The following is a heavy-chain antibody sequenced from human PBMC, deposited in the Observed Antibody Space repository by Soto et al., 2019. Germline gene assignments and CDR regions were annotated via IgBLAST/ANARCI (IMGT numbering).Heavy chain of an antibody. CDR1: GGTFSSYV. J-gene: IGHJ6*02. Sequence: QVQLVQSGAEVKKPGSSVKVSCKASGGTFSSYVISWVRQAPGQGLEWMGGIIPIFGTANYAQKFQGRVTITADESTSTAYMELSSLRSEDTAVYYCARGSKGGLTNPNYYYYYGMDVWGQGTTVTVSS. D-gene: IGHD1-1*01. V-gene: IGHV1-69*01. CDR3: ARGSKGGLTNPNYYYYYGMDV. CDR2: IIPIFGTA.